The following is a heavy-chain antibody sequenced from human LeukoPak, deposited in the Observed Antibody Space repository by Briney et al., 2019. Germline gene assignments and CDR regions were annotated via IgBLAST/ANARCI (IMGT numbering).Heavy chain of an antibody. J-gene: IGHJ6*03. D-gene: IGHD3-3*01. Sequence: PGGSLRLSCAASGFTFSSYAMSWVRQAPGKGLEWVSAISGSGGSTYYADSVKGRFTISRDNSKNTLYLQMNSLRAEDTAVYYCAKESLEWLLSYYYYTDVWGKGTTVTVSS. CDR2: ISGSGGST. CDR1: GFTFSSYA. V-gene: IGHV3-23*01. CDR3: AKESLEWLLSYYYYTDV.